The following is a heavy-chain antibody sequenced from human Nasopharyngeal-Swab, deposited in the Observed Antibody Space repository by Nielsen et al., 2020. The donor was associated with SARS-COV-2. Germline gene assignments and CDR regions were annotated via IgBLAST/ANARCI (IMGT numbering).Heavy chain of an antibody. CDR1: GASVIGGNYY. J-gene: IGHJ4*02. CDR2: IYYSGHM. D-gene: IGHD6-19*01. V-gene: IGHV4-31*02. Sequence: SETLSLTCTVSGASVIGGNYYWSWIRQRPVKGPEWIASIYYSGHMYFKPSLKSRVTISIATSKNQLSLKLRSVIAADTAVYFCARFYGPYSSGLLDYWGQVTQVFVSS. CDR3: ARFYGPYSSGLLDY.